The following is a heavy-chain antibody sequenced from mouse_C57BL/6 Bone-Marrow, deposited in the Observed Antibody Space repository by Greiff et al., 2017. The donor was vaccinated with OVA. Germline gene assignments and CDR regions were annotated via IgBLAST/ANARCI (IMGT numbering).Heavy chain of an antibody. Sequence: EVKLVESGPELVKPGDSVKISCKASGYSFTGYFMNWVMQSHGKSLEWIGRINPYNGDNFYNQKFKGKATLTVDKSSSTAHMELRSLTSEDSAVYYCAREIYTYVSSPNWYFDVWGTGTTVTVSS. CDR3: AREIYTYVSSPNWYFDV. CDR1: GYSFTGYF. V-gene: IGHV1-20*01. D-gene: IGHD1-1*01. J-gene: IGHJ1*03. CDR2: INPYNGDN.